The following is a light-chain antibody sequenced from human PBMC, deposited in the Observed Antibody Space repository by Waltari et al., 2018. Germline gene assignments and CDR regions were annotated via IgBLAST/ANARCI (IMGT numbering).Light chain of an antibody. CDR2: WAS. J-gene: IGKJ1*01. CDR3: QQYYSTCQ. V-gene: IGKV4-1*01. Sequence: DIVMTQSPDSLAVSLGERATINCKSSQSVLHSSNNKNYLAWYQQKPGQPPKLLISWASTRESVVPDRFSGSGSGTDFTLTISSLQAEDVAVYYCQQYYSTCQFGQGTKVEIK. CDR1: QSVLHSSNNKNY.